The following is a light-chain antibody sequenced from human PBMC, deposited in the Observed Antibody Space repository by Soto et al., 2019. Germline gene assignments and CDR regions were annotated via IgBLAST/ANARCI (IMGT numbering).Light chain of an antibody. J-gene: IGKJ1*01. V-gene: IGKV1-5*03. CDR1: QTISSW. Sequence: DIQITQSPSTLSGSVGDRVAITCHSSQTISSWLAWYQQKPVKAPKLLIYKASTLKSGVPSRFSGSGSGTEFTLTISSLQPDDFATYYCQHYNSYSEAFGQGTKVDIK. CDR2: KAS. CDR3: QHYNSYSEA.